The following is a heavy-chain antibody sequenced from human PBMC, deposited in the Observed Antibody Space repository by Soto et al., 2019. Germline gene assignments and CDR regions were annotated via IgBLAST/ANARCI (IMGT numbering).Heavy chain of an antibody. Sequence: TLSLTCTVSGGSISTYYWGWIRQPPGQGLEYIGYIYYSGSTYYNPSFKSRVTILVDNSKNTLYLQMNSLRAEDTAVYYCAKRSSSSTFDYWGQGTLVTVSS. D-gene: IGHD6-6*01. CDR3: AKRSSSSTFDY. CDR1: GGSISTYY. V-gene: IGHV4-59*12. J-gene: IGHJ4*02. CDR2: IYYSGST.